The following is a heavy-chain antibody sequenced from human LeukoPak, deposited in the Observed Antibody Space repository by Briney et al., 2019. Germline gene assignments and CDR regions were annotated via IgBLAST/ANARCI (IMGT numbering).Heavy chain of an antibody. J-gene: IGHJ6*03. D-gene: IGHD1-26*01. CDR2: ISSSSSYI. CDR3: AKVGSEGRYYYMDV. V-gene: IGHV3-21*01. CDR1: GFTFSSYS. Sequence: PGGSLRLSCAASGFTFSSYSMNWVRQAPGKGLEWVSSISSSSSYIYYADSVKGRFTISRDNSKNTLYLQMNSLRAEDTAVYYCAKVGSEGRYYYMDVWGKGTTVTISS.